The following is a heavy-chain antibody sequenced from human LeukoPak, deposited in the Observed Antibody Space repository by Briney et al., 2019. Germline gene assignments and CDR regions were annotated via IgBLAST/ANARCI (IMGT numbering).Heavy chain of an antibody. J-gene: IGHJ4*02. CDR2: INHSGST. V-gene: IGHV4-34*01. D-gene: IGHD6-13*01. Sequence: PSETLSLTCAVYGGSFSGYYWSWIRQPPGKGQEWIGEINHSGSTNYNPSLKSRVTISVDTSKNQFSLNMNSVTAADTAVFYCARGQGAAAGAEIDYWGQGTLVTVSS. CDR1: GGSFSGYY. CDR3: ARGQGAAAGAEIDY.